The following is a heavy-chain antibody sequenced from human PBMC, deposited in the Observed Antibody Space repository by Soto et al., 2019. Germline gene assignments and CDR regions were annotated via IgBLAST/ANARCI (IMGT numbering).Heavy chain of an antibody. D-gene: IGHD4-17*01. V-gene: IGHV4-59*07. CDR3: ARVNYGDYYYGMDV. CDR2: ISYTGSA. CDR1: GGSINYSY. J-gene: IGHJ6*02. Sequence: PSDPLSLTCTVSGGSINYSYWTWIRQPPGKGLEWIGYISYTGSANYNASLKSRLTISVDTSKNQFSLKLSSVTAADTALYYCARVNYGDYYYGMDVWGQGTTVTVSS.